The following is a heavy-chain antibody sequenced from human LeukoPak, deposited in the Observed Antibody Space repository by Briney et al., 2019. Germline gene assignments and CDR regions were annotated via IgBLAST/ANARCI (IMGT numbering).Heavy chain of an antibody. J-gene: IGHJ4*02. CDR2: INPNSGAT. Sequence: ASVKVSCKSSGYTFTGYYVHWVRQAPGQGLQWMGWINPNSGATKYAQKFQGRVTMTRDTSISTAYMELSRLRSDDTAVYYCATAPNYDYIWGNYRFDYWGQGTLVTVSS. D-gene: IGHD3-16*02. V-gene: IGHV1-2*02. CDR3: ATAPNYDYIWGNYRFDY. CDR1: GYTFTGYY.